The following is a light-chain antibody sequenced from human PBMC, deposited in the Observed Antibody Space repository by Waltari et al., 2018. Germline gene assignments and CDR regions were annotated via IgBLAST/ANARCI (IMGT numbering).Light chain of an antibody. CDR3: AAWDDSLVWV. CDR2: SNN. CDR1: RSNIGSNT. Sequence: QSVLTQPPSASGTPGQRVTISCSGSRSNIGSNTVHWYQQLPGTAPKLLIYSNNQRPSGVPDRFSGSKSGTSASLAISGLQSEDEADYYCAAWDDSLVWVFGGGTKLTVL. J-gene: IGLJ3*02. V-gene: IGLV1-44*01.